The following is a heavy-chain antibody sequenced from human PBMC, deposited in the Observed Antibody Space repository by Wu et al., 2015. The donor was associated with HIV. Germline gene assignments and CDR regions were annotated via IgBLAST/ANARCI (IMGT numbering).Heavy chain of an antibody. CDR3: AREVYSSGWYHPYFDY. Sequence: QGHLEQSGTEVKKFGTSVTLSCKASGYTFTNYYIHWVRQVPGQGLEWVGRIIPIHGAANYAQKFEGRVTITADESTSTAYMELSSLRSEDTAVYYCAREVYSSGWYHPYFDYWGQGTLVTVSS. D-gene: IGHD6-19*01. CDR1: GYTFTNYY. CDR2: IIPIHGAA. J-gene: IGHJ4*02. V-gene: IGHV1-69*11.